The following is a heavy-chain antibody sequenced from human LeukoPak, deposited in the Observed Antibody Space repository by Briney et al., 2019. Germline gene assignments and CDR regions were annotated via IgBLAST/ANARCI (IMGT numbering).Heavy chain of an antibody. D-gene: IGHD2-21*02. CDR1: GGSISSYF. Sequence: SETPSLTCTVSGGSISSYFWSWIRQPPGKGLEWIGYIYYSGSTNYNPSLKSRVTISVDTSKNQFSLKLSSVTAADTAVYYCARSVVTAVFDYWGQGTLVTVSS. J-gene: IGHJ4*02. V-gene: IGHV4-59*01. CDR3: ARSVVTAVFDY. CDR2: IYYSGST.